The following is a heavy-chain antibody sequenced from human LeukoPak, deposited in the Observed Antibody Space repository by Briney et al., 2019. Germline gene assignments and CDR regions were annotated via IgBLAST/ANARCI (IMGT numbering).Heavy chain of an antibody. V-gene: IGHV1-2*02. J-gene: IGHJ6*03. Sequence: ASVKVPCKASGYTFTGYYMHWVRQAPGQGLEWMGWINPNSGGTNYAQKFQGRVTMTRDTSISTAYMELSRLRSDDTAVYYCARDAGYQPYYYMDVWGKGTTVTVSS. D-gene: IGHD2-2*01. CDR2: INPNSGGT. CDR3: ARDAGYQPYYYMDV. CDR1: GYTFTGYY.